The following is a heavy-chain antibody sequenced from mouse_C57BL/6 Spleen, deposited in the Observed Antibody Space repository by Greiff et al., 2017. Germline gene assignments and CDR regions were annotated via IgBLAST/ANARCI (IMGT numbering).Heavy chain of an antibody. Sequence: VQLQQSGPELVKPGASVKMSCKASGYTFTDYYMHWVKQKPGKGLEWIGEIYPGSGSTYYNEKFKGKATLTADTSSSTAYMQLSSLTSEDSAVYFCAITTVVADFDYWGQGTTLTVSS. CDR2: YPGSGSTY. V-gene: IGHV1-83*01. CDR1: YTFTDYYM. D-gene: IGHD1-1*01. CDR3: ITTVVADFDY. J-gene: IGHJ2*01.